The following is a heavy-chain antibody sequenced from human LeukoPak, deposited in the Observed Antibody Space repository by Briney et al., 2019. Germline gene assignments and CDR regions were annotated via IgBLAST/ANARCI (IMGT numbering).Heavy chain of an antibody. CDR1: GFTFSSYG. V-gene: IGHV3-33*01. CDR2: IWYDGSNK. Sequence: QSGGSLRLSCAASGFTFSSYGMHWVRQAPGKGLEGVAVIWYDGSNKYYADSVKGRFTISRDNSKNTLYLQMNSLRAEDTAVYYCAGGGYSYGSNWGQGTLVTVSS. J-gene: IGHJ4*02. D-gene: IGHD5-18*01. CDR3: AGGGYSYGSN.